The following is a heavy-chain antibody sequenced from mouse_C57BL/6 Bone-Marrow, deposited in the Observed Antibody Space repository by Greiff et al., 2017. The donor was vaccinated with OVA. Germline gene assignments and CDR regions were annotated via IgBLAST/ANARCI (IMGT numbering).Heavy chain of an antibody. Sequence: VQLQQSGAELVKPGASVKLSCTASGFNIKDYYMHWVKQRTEQGLEWIGRIDPEDGEPKYAPKFQGKATITADTSSNTAYLQLSSLTSEDTAVYYCARWQGYDGGFAYWGQGTLVTVSA. V-gene: IGHV14-2*01. CDR1: GFNIKDYY. J-gene: IGHJ3*01. CDR2: IDPEDGEP. D-gene: IGHD2-2*01. CDR3: ARWQGYDGGFAY.